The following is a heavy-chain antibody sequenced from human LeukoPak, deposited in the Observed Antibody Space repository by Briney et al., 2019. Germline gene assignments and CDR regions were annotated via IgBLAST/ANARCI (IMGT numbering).Heavy chain of an antibody. Sequence: SVKVSCKVSGYTLTELSMHWVRQAPGQGLEWMGGIIPIFGTANYAQKFQGRVTITTDESTSTAYMELSSLRSEDTAVYYCASIAVAGTFWVYWGQGTLVTVSS. CDR2: IIPIFGTA. CDR1: GYTLTELS. D-gene: IGHD6-19*01. V-gene: IGHV1-69*05. J-gene: IGHJ4*02. CDR3: ASIAVAGTFWVY.